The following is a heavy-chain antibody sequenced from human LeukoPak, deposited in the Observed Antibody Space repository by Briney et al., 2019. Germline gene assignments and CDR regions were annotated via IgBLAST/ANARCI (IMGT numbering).Heavy chain of an antibody. J-gene: IGHJ4*02. CDR3: ARVPPDCSSTSCYSY. CDR2: IIPIFGTA. Sequence: ASVKVSCKASGGTFSSYAISWVRQAPGQGLEWMGGIIPIFGTANYAQMFQGRVTITTDESTSTAYMELSSLRSEDTAVYYCARVPPDCSSTSCYSYWGQGTLVTVSS. D-gene: IGHD2-2*02. V-gene: IGHV1-69*05. CDR1: GGTFSSYA.